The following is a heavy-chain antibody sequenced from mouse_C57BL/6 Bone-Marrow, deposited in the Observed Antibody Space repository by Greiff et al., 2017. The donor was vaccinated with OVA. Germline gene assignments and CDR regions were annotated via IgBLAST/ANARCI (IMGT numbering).Heavy chain of an antibody. D-gene: IGHD2-3*01. J-gene: IGHJ4*01. CDR1: GYSFTGYY. CDR3: AREGDDGYFYARDY. CDR2: INPSTGGT. V-gene: IGHV1-42*01. Sequence: VQLQQSGPELVKPGASVKISCKASGYSFTGYYMNWVKQSPEKSLEWIGEINPSTGGTTYNQKFKAKATLTVDKSSSTAYMQLKSLTSEDSAVYYCAREGDDGYFYARDYWGQGTSVTVSS.